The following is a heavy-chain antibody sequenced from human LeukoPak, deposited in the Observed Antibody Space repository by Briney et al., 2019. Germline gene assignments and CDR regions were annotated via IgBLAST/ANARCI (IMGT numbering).Heavy chain of an antibody. CDR3: ARESPGTCYFDT. J-gene: IGHJ5*02. V-gene: IGHV1-46*01. CDR1: TFTNSY. D-gene: IGHD2-15*01. Sequence: GASVRVSCKANTFTNSYMHWVRQAPGQGLEWMGIIRLDDGRTNSAPNFRGKLTVTRDTSTTTVYMELSSLTSEDTTVYYCARESPGTCYFDTWGQGTLVTVSS. CDR2: IRLDDGRT.